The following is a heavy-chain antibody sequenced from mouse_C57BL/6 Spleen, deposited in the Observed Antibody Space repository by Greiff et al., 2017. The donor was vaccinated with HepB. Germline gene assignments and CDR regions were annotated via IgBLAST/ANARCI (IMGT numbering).Heavy chain of an antibody. J-gene: IGHJ4*01. D-gene: IGHD2-3*01. Sequence: DVKLVESGGGLVKPGGSLKLSCAASGFTFSDYGMHWVRQAPEKGLEWVAYISSGSSTIYYADTVKGRFTISRDNAKNTLFLQMTSLRSEDTAMYYCARNDGYYEKGAMDYWGQGTSVTVSS. CDR2: ISSGSSTI. CDR3: ARNDGYYEKGAMDY. CDR1: GFTFSDYG. V-gene: IGHV5-17*01.